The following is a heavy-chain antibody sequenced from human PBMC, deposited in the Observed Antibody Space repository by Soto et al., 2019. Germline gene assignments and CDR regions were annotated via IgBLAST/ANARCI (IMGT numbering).Heavy chain of an antibody. Sequence: QEQLVESGGGAVQPGRSLRLSCTASGFSFSSYDMHWVRQAPGEGLEWVSAMSFDGSYKHYADSVKGRFTISRDNSENTLYLQMNGLRPEDTAVYFCARGMIRGVVYYGVEVWVQGTTVTVS. CDR1: GFSFSSYD. V-gene: IGHV3-30*03. CDR3: ARGMIRGVVYYGVEV. J-gene: IGHJ6*02. D-gene: IGHD3-10*01. CDR2: MSFDGSYK.